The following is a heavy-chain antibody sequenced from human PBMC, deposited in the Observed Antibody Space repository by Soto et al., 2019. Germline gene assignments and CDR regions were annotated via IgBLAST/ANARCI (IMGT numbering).Heavy chain of an antibody. V-gene: IGHV3-7*01. J-gene: IGHJ4*02. CDR3: AAGFPPDY. Sequence: EVQLVESGGVLVQPGGSLRVSCAASGFTFSTSWMNWVRQAPGKGLEWVANINGDGSEEYYVDSVRGRFTISRDNVKNPLFLQMNSRRAEDTAVYYGAAGFPPDYWGQGTLVTVSS. CDR1: GFTFSTSW. D-gene: IGHD3-10*01. CDR2: INGDGSEE.